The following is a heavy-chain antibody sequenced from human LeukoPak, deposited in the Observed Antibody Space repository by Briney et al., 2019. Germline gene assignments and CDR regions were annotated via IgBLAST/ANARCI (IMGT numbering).Heavy chain of an antibody. D-gene: IGHD4-11*01. J-gene: IGHJ6*03. Sequence: GGSLRLSCAASGFTFSSYGMHWVRQAPGKGLEWVAFIRYDGSNKYYADSVKGRFTISRDNSKNTLYLQMNSLRAEDTAVYYCAKDLNSNLYYYYMDVWGKGTTVTVSS. V-gene: IGHV3-30*02. CDR1: GFTFSSYG. CDR2: IRYDGSNK. CDR3: AKDLNSNLYYYYMDV.